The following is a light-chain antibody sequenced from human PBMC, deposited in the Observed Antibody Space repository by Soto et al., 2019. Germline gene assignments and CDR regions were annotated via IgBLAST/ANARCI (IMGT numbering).Light chain of an antibody. CDR3: QQRLNWPPG. Sequence: EIFLTQSPDTLSLSPGERATLTCRASQSVTNYIAWYQQRPGQAPRLLIYDASNRATGVPARFSGSRSGTDFTLTISVLEPADFGLDYCQQRLNWPPGFGQGTKVEIK. V-gene: IGKV3-11*01. CDR1: QSVTNY. J-gene: IGKJ1*01. CDR2: DAS.